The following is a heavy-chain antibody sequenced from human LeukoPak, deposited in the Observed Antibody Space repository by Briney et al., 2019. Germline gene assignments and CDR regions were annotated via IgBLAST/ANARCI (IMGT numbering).Heavy chain of an antibody. D-gene: IGHD3-22*01. Sequence: SQTLSLTCAISGDSVSSNSAAWNWIRQSPSRGLEWLGRTYYRSKWYNDYAVSVKSRITINPDTSKNQFSLQLNSVTPEDTAVYYCARDRLPYYDSSGYYPTLFDYWGQGTLVTVSS. CDR2: TYYRSKWYN. J-gene: IGHJ4*02. CDR1: GDSVSSNSAA. CDR3: ARDRLPYYDSSGYYPTLFDY. V-gene: IGHV6-1*01.